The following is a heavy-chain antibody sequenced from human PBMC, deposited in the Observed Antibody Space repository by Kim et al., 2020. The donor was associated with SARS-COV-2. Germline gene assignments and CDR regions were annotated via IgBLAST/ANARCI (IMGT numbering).Heavy chain of an antibody. J-gene: IGHJ5*02. D-gene: IGHD3-10*01. CDR3: ARVVRPYGSGSFERWFDH. Sequence: ASVKVSCKASGYTFTSYAMHWVRQAPGQRLEWMGWINAGNGNTKYSQKFQGRVTITRDTSASTAYMELSSLRSEDTAVYYCARVVRPYGSGSFERWFDHWGQGALVTVSS. CDR2: INAGNGNT. CDR1: GYTFTSYA. V-gene: IGHV1-3*01.